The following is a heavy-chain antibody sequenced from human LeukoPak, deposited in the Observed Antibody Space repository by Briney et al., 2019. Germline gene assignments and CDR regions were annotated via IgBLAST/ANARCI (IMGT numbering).Heavy chain of an antibody. CDR2: MYYSGNT. D-gene: IGHD4-17*01. CDR1: GGSIDSSDYY. Sequence: NASETLSLTCTVSGGSIDSSDYYWDWIRQPPGKGLEWIGSMYYSGNTYYNPSLKSRVTISVDRSKNQFSLKLSSVTAADTAVYYCARHGYGAYGWFDPWGQGTLVTVSS. CDR3: ARHGYGAYGWFDP. V-gene: IGHV4-39*01. J-gene: IGHJ5*02.